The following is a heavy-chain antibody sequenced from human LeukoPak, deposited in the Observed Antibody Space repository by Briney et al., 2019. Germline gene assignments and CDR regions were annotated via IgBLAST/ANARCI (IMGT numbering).Heavy chain of an antibody. D-gene: IGHD6-19*01. CDR2: ISGGGDNT. CDR1: GFTFSTYA. CDR3: AKDAISSGVFLKPSDFDY. Sequence: GGSLRLSCAASGFTFSTYARNWVRQAPGKGLEWVSVISGGGDNTYYADPVKGRFTISRDNSKNTLYLQMKSLRAEDTAVYYCAKDAISSGVFLKPSDFDYWGQGTLVTVSS. V-gene: IGHV3-23*01. J-gene: IGHJ4*02.